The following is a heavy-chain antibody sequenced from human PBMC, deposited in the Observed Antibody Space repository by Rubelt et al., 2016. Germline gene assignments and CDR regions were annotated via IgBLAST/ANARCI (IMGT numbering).Heavy chain of an antibody. Sequence: QVQLQESGPGLVKPSQTLSLTCTVSGASIRDRSGGSYWSWIRQHPEKGLEWIGYIYYSWSTYYSPALKCRVTISLDPAKNRFALKLGYVTAADTAVYYWARDLEGGSWTLWGQGTLVPVSS. D-gene: IGHD6-13*01. CDR1: GASIRDRSGGSY. J-gene: IGHJ4*02. V-gene: IGHV4-31*03. CDR2: IYYSWST. CDR3: ARDLEGGSWTL.